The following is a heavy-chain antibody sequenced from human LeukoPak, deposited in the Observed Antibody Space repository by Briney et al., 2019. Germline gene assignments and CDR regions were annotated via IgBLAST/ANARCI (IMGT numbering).Heavy chain of an antibody. V-gene: IGHV3-21*04. CDR2: ISSSSSYI. D-gene: IGHD6-19*01. CDR3: AKDRAQWLVPSAFDI. CDR1: GFTFSSYS. J-gene: IGHJ3*02. Sequence: GGSLRLSCAASGFTFSSYSMNWVRQAPGKGLEWVSSISSSSSYIYYADSVKGRFTISRDNSKNTLYLQMNSLRAEDTAVYYCAKDRAQWLVPSAFDIWGQGTMVTVSS.